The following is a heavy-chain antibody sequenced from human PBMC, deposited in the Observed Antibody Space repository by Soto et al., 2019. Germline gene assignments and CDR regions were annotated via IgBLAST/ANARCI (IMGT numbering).Heavy chain of an antibody. J-gene: IGHJ4*02. V-gene: IGHV4-39*07. CDR1: GGSISSSSYY. Sequence: SETLSLTCTVSGGSISSSSYYWGWIRQPPGKGLEWIGSIYYSGSTYYNPSLKSRVTISVDTSKNQFSLKLSSVTAADTTVYYCARDSSSSYFDYWGQGTLVTVSS. CDR3: ARDSSSSYFDY. CDR2: IYYSGST. D-gene: IGHD6-6*01.